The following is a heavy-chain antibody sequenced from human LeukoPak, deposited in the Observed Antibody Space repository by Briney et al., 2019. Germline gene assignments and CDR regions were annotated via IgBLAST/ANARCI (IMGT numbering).Heavy chain of an antibody. CDR3: ARLRVQNYGGNWGFDY. Sequence: ASETLSLTCTVSGGSISSYYWSWIRQPPGKGLEWIGYIYYSGSTNYNPSLKSRVTISVDTSKNQFSLKLSSVTAADTAVYYCARLRVQNYGGNWGFDYWGQGTLVTVSS. CDR1: GGSISSYY. J-gene: IGHJ4*02. CDR2: IYYSGST. D-gene: IGHD4-23*01. V-gene: IGHV4-59*08.